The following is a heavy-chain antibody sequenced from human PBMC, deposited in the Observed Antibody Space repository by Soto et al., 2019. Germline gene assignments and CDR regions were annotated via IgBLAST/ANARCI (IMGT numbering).Heavy chain of an antibody. D-gene: IGHD3-10*01. J-gene: IGHJ4*02. CDR1: GFSLSTSGVG. CDR3: AQGYYGNEFDY. V-gene: IGHV2-5*02. CDR2: IYWDDDK. Sequence: QITLKESGPTLVKPTQTLTLTCTLSGFSLSTSGVGVGWIRQPPGKALEWLALIYWDDDKRYSPSLKSRLTITKDTSKNQVVLTMTNMDPVDTATYYCAQGYYGNEFDYWGQGTLVTVSS.